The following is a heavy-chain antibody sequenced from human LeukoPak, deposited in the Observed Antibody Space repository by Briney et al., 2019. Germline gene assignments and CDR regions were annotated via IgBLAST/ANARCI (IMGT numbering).Heavy chain of an antibody. CDR3: AIMHGYYDGSGYWVQ. CDR2: ITPNADRT. V-gene: IGHV3-23*01. CDR1: GFTFGSYG. D-gene: IGHD3-22*01. Sequence: AGGSLSLSCAASGFTFGSYGMSWVRQAPGKGLEWVSFITPNADRTSYADSVEGRFTISRDNPRNTLYMQMNSLRDEDTALYYCAIMHGYYDGSGYWVQWGQGTLVTVSS. J-gene: IGHJ1*01.